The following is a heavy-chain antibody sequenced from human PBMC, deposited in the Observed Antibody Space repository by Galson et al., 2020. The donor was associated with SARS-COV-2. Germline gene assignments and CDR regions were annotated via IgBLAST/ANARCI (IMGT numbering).Heavy chain of an antibody. Sequence: QLGESLKISCAASGFTFSSYGMHWVRQAPGKGLEWVAVIWYDGSNKYYADSVKGRFTISRDNSKNTLYLQMNSLRAEDTAVYYCARDVRFGELFPYDYWGQGTLVTVSS. CDR2: IWYDGSNK. D-gene: IGHD3-10*01. J-gene: IGHJ4*02. CDR3: ARDVRFGELFPYDY. V-gene: IGHV3-33*01. CDR1: GFTFSSYG.